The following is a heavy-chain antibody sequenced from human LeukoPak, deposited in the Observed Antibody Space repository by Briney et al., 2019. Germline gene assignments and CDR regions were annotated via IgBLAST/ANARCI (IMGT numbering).Heavy chain of an antibody. Sequence: GGSLRLSCAASGFTFSSNAMSWVRQAPGKGLEWVSGITGSGDSTYYADSVKGRFTISRDNSKNTVYLQMNSQRVEDTAVYHCGKERYGSSSVVDYWGHGTLVTVSS. V-gene: IGHV3-23*01. D-gene: IGHD6-6*01. J-gene: IGHJ4*01. CDR3: GKERYGSSSVVDY. CDR2: ITGSGDST. CDR1: GFTFSSNA.